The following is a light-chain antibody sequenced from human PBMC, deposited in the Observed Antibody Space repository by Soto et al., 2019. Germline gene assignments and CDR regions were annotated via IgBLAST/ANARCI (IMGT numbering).Light chain of an antibody. CDR2: GAS. CDR3: QQYSSSPRYI. Sequence: EIVLTQSPGTLSLSPGERATLSCRASQSVTSNFLAWYQQKPGQAPRLLIYGASSRATGIPDRFSGGGSGTDFTLTISRLEPEDFAVYYCQQYSSSPRYIFGQGTKLEIK. J-gene: IGKJ2*01. V-gene: IGKV3-20*01. CDR1: QSVTSNF.